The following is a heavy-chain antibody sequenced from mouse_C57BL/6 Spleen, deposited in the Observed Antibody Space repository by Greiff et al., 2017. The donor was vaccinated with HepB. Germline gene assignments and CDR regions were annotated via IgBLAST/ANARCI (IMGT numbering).Heavy chain of an antibody. CDR2: IRSKSNNYAT. V-gene: IGHV10-1*01. Sequence: EVKLMESGGGLVQPKGSLKLSCAASGFSFNTYAMNWVRQAPGKGLEWVARIRSKSNNYATYYADSVKDRFTISRDDSESMLYLQMNNLKTEDTAMYYCVRQGVTTNFDYWGQGTTLTVSS. D-gene: IGHD2-2*01. CDR3: VRQGVTTNFDY. CDR1: GFSFNTYA. J-gene: IGHJ2*01.